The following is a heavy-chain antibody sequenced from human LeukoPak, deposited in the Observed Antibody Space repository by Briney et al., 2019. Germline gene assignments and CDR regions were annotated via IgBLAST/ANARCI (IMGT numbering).Heavy chain of an antibody. V-gene: IGHV3-48*03. CDR3: AELGITMIGGV. CDR2: ISSSGSTI. J-gene: IGHJ6*04. CDR1: GFTFSDFP. D-gene: IGHD3-10*02. Sequence: PGGSLRLSCAASGFTFSDFPMIWVRQAPGKGLEWVSYISSSGSTIYYADSVKGQFTISRDNAKNSLYLQMNSLRAEDTAVYYCAELGITMIGGVWGKGTTVTISS.